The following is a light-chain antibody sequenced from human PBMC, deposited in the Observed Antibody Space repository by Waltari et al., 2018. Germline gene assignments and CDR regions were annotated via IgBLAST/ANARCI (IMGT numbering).Light chain of an antibody. Sequence: EIVLTQSPGTLPLSPGERATLSCRASQSVSSSYLAWYQQKPGQAPRPLIYGASSRATGIPDRFSGSGSGTDFTLTISRLEPEDFAVYYCQQYGSPPETFGQGTKVEIK. CDR1: QSVSSSY. J-gene: IGKJ1*01. CDR3: QQYGSPPET. CDR2: GAS. V-gene: IGKV3-20*01.